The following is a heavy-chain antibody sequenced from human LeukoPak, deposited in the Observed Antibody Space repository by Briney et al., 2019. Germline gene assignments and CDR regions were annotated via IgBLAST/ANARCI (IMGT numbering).Heavy chain of an antibody. V-gene: IGHV4-30-4*08. D-gene: IGHD1-1*01. J-gene: IGHJ3*02. CDR2: IYYSGST. CDR3: ASPNRRGRWNAFDI. CDR1: GGSISSGDYY. Sequence: SETLSLTCTVSGGSISSGDYYWSWIRQPPGKGLEWIGYIYYSGSTYYNPSLKSRVTISVDTSKNQFSLKLSSVTAADTAVYYCASPNRRGRWNAFDIWGQGTMVTVSS.